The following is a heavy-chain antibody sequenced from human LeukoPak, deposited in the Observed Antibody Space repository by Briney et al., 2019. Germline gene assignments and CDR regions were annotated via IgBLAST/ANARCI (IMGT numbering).Heavy chain of an antibody. V-gene: IGHV1-18*01. CDR2: ISAYNGNT. Sequence: ASVKVSCKASGYTFTSYGIGWVRQAPGQGLEWMGWISAYNGNTNYAQKLQGRVTMTTDTSTSTAYMELRSLRSDDTAVYYCAILWFGEGTLDVWGQGTTVTVSS. CDR3: AILWFGEGTLDV. CDR1: GYTFTSYG. J-gene: IGHJ6*02. D-gene: IGHD3-10*01.